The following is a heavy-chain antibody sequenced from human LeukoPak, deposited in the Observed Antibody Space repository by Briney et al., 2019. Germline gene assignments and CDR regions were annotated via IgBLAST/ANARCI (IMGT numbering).Heavy chain of an antibody. Sequence: ASVKVSCKASGYTFTGYYMHWVRQAPGQGLEWMGIINPSGGSTSYAQKFQGRVTMTRDTSTSTVYMELSSLRSEDTAVYYCARADGGWYYFDYWGQGTLVTVSS. J-gene: IGHJ4*02. V-gene: IGHV1-46*01. D-gene: IGHD6-19*01. CDR3: ARADGGWYYFDY. CDR2: INPSGGST. CDR1: GYTFTGYY.